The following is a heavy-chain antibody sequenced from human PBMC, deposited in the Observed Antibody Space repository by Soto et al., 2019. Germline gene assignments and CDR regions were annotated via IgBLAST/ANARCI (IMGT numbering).Heavy chain of an antibody. D-gene: IGHD3-22*01. V-gene: IGHV3-74*01. CDR2: INSDGSRT. CDR1: GFTFSTYW. CDR3: ARAHSDRGTYYRAFDY. J-gene: IGHJ4*02. Sequence: EVQLVESGGDLLQPGGSLRLSCAASGFTFSTYWMHWVRQAPGKGLVWVSRINSDGSRTDYADSVKGRFTISRDNAKKPRYLQMNSLRAEDTAVYYCARAHSDRGTYYRAFDYWGQGTLVTVSS.